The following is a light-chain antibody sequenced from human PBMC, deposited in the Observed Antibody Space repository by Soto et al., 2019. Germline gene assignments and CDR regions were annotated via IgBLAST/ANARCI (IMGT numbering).Light chain of an antibody. V-gene: IGLV1-47*01. CDR2: RNN. CDR1: SSNIGSNY. J-gene: IGLJ1*01. CDR3: AAWDDSLSGLYV. Sequence: QSALTQPPSASGTPGQRVTISCSGSSSNIGSNYVYWYQQLPGTVPKLLIYRNNQRPSGVPDRFSGSKSGTSASLAISGLRSEDEADYYCAAWDDSLSGLYVFGTGTKVTVL.